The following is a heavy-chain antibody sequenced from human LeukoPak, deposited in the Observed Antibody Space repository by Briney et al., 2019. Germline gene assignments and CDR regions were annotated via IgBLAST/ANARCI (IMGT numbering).Heavy chain of an antibody. CDR2: ISYDGSNK. V-gene: IGHV3-30*18. Sequence: GGSLRLFCAASGFTIRSYGMHWVRQARGKGLEWVAVISYDGSNKYYADSVKGRFTISRDNSKNTLYLQMNSLRAEDTAVYYCAKVPNYYGSGSYTEYYFDYWGQGTLVTVSS. D-gene: IGHD3-10*01. CDR3: AKVPNYYGSGSYTEYYFDY. J-gene: IGHJ4*02. CDR1: GFTIRSYG.